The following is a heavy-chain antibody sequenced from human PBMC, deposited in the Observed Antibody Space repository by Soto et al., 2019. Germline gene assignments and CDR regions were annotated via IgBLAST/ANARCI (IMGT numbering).Heavy chain of an antibody. J-gene: IGHJ4*02. Sequence: QVQLVQSGAEVRKPGASVKVSCKASGYTFTSYDINWLRQTTGEGLVWMGWMNPNSDNTIYAPKFQGRVTMTRNTSTNTSDMELRSLTSDDTAVYYCASVKYTLHVPEDLDSWGQGTLVTVSS. CDR1: GYTFTSYD. V-gene: IGHV1-8*01. CDR3: ASVKYTLHVPEDLDS. CDR2: MNPNSDNT. D-gene: IGHD2-2*02.